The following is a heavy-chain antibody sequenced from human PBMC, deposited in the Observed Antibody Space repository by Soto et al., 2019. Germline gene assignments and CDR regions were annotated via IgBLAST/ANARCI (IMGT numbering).Heavy chain of an antibody. CDR3: ARDIGVRGVIIGPDYYYCMDV. Sequence: PSETLSLTCTFSGYSITSGHYWGWIRQSPVKGLEWIGSFHHSGSTYDDGSTFYNPSLESRVTISVDTSKKQFSLKLRSVTAADAAMYGCARDIGVRGVIIGPDYYYCMDVWGQGTTVT. CDR2: FHHSGSTYDDGST. D-gene: IGHD3-10*01. J-gene: IGHJ6*02. V-gene: IGHV4-38-2*02. CDR1: GYSITSGHY.